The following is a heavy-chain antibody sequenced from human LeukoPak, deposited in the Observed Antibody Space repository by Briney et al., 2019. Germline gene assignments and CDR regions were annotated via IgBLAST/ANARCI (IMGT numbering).Heavy chain of an antibody. V-gene: IGHV4-39*07. D-gene: IGHD4-11*01. CDR2: IYYSGST. Sequence: SETLSLTCTVSGGSISSSSYYWGWIRQPPGKGLEWIGSIYYSGSTYYNPSLKSRVTISVDTSENQFSLKLSSVTAADTAVYYCGRRPYSNYVPRGWFDPWGQGTLVTVSS. CDR1: GGSISSSSYY. J-gene: IGHJ5*02. CDR3: GRRPYSNYVPRGWFDP.